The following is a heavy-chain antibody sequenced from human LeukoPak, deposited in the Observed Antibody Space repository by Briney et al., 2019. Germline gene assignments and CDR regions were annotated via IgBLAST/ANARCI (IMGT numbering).Heavy chain of an antibody. CDR2: INPNSGGT. J-gene: IGHJ4*02. V-gene: IGHV1-2*02. Sequence: ASMKVSCKASGYTFTGYYMHWVRQAPGQGLEWMGWINPNSGGTNYAQKFQGRVTMTRDTSISTAYMELSRLRSDDTAVYYCARDWLKHGDYLLNYWGQGTLVTVSS. D-gene: IGHD4-17*01. CDR1: GYTFTGYY. CDR3: ARDWLKHGDYLLNY.